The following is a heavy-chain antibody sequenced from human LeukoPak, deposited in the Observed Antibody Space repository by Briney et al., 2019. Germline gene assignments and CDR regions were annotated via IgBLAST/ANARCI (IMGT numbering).Heavy chain of an antibody. Sequence: GGSLRLSCAASGFTFDDYAMHWVRQALGKGLEWVSGISWNSGSIGYADSVKGRFTISRDNAKNSLYLQMNSLRAEDTALYYCAKDYYYDSSGLYYFDYWGQGTLVTVSS. V-gene: IGHV3-9*01. J-gene: IGHJ4*02. CDR1: GFTFDDYA. D-gene: IGHD3-22*01. CDR3: AKDYYYDSSGLYYFDY. CDR2: ISWNSGSI.